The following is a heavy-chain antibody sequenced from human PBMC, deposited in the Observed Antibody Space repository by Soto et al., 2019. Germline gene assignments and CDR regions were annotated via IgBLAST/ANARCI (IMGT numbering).Heavy chain of an antibody. D-gene: IGHD1-1*01. CDR2: ISGRGDTT. CDR1: GLIFSDYA. CDR3: AKKGTICRDAACHSSDYYYPMDV. V-gene: IGHV3-23*01. Sequence: GGSLRLSCTASGLIFSDYAMVWVRQAPGKGLEWVSAISGRGDTTYYADSVKGRFTISRDNSKNTLFLQMNSLRAEDTDIYFCAKKGTICRDAACHSSDYYYPMDVWGQGTTVTVSS. J-gene: IGHJ6*02.